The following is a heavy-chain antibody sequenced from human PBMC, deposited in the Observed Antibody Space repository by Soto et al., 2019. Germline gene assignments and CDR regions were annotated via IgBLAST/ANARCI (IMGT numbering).Heavy chain of an antibody. CDR2: ISGRGTTT. CDR3: ARLGYCSSATCNHYFCYYGMGV. J-gene: IGHJ6*02. D-gene: IGHD2-2*01. Sequence: GGSLRLSCEASGFSFGSYSMNWVRQAPGKGLEWVSFISGRGTTTYYADSVRGRFTRDNAKNSLSLEVNSLRDEDTAVYYCARLGYCSSATCNHYFCYYGMGVWGQGTTVTVSS. V-gene: IGHV3-48*02. CDR1: GFSFGSYS.